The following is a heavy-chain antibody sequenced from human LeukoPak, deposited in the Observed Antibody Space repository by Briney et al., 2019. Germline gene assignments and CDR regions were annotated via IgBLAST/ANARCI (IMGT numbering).Heavy chain of an antibody. CDR2: ISAYNGNT. CDR1: GYTFTSYG. D-gene: IGHD3-16*02. V-gene: IGHV1-18*01. J-gene: IGHJ4*02. Sequence: ASVKVSCKASGYTFTSYGISWVRQAPGQGREWMGWISAYNGNTNYAQKLQGRVTMTTDTSTSTAYMELRSLRSDDTAVYYCARDLGDYVWGSYQPFDYWGQGTLVTVSS. CDR3: ARDLGDYVWGSYQPFDY.